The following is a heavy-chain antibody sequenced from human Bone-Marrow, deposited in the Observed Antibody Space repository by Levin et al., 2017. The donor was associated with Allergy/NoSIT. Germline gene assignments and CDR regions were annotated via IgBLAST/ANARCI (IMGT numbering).Heavy chain of an antibody. Sequence: KASETLSLTCSVSGDSISRNYWSWIRQSPGRGLEWIGYVTYSGNTNHNPSLRGRATTSLDASKSQFYLRLSSVTAADTAVYYSARHPHAFRFDLWGRGTLVTVSS. CDR1: GDSISRNY. CDR3: ARHPHAFRFDL. V-gene: IGHV4-59*08. J-gene: IGHJ2*01. CDR2: VTYSGNT.